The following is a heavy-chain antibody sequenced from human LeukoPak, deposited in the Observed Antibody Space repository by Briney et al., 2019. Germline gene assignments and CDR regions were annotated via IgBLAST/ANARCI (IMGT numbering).Heavy chain of an antibody. V-gene: IGHV5-51*01. D-gene: IGHD2-15*01. CDR3: ARGEGYCSGGSCYLVGRGMDV. CDR1: GYSFTSYW. J-gene: IGHJ6*02. Sequence: GESLNISCKGSGYSFTSYWIGWVRQMPGKGLEWMGIIYPGDSDTRYSPSFQGQVTISADKSISTAYLQWSSLKASDTAMYYCARGEGYCSGGSCYLVGRGMDVWGQGTTVTVSS. CDR2: IYPGDSDT.